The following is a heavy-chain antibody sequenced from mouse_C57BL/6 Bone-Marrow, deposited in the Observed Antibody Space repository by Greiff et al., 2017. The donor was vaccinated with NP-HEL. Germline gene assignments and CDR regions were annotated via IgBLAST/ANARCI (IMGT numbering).Heavy chain of an antibody. D-gene: IGHD2-4*01. J-gene: IGHJ2*01. V-gene: IGHV1-42*01. CDR3: ASYYDYDDYFDY. CDR2: INPSTGGT. CDR1: GYSFTGYY. Sequence: VQLQQSGPELVKPGASVKISCKASGYSFTGYYMNWVKQSPEKSLEWIGEINPSTGGTTYNQKFKAKATLTVDKSSSTAYMQLKSLTSEDSAVYYCASYYDYDDYFDYWGQGTTLTVSS.